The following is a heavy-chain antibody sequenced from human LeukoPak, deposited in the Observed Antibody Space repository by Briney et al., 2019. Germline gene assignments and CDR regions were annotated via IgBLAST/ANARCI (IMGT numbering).Heavy chain of an antibody. CDR3: AREWVTSSGFRYYYYGMDV. J-gene: IGHJ6*02. CDR1: GFTFSSYW. Sequence: PGGSLRLSCASSGFTFSSYWMHWVRQAPGKGLVCVSRINSDGSSTYYADSVKGRFTISRDNAKNTLYLQMNSLRAEDTAVYYCAREWVTSSGFRYYYYGMDVWGQGTTVTVSS. D-gene: IGHD4-17*01. CDR2: INSDGSST. V-gene: IGHV3-74*01.